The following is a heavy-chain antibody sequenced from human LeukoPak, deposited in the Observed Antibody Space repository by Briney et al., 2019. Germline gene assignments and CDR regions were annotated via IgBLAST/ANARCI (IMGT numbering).Heavy chain of an antibody. CDR2: IRSSGGST. Sequence: GGSLRLSCAASGFTFSSYAMSWVRQAPGKGLEWVSAIRSSGGSTYYADTVKGRVTLSRDNSKNTLYLQMNSLRAEDTAVYYCAKGGFCTSTTCAYYYGMDVWGQGTTVTVSS. D-gene: IGHD2-2*01. CDR1: GFTFSSYA. J-gene: IGHJ6*02. CDR3: AKGGFCTSTTCAYYYGMDV. V-gene: IGHV3-23*01.